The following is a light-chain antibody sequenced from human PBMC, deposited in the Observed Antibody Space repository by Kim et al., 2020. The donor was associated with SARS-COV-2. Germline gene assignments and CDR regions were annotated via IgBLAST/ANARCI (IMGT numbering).Light chain of an antibody. V-gene: IGLV1-51*01. J-gene: IGLJ3*02. CDR3: GTWDSSLSAGV. CDR1: SSNIGNNY. CDR2: DNN. Sequence: VLTQPPSVSAAPGQKVTISCSGSSSNIGNNYVSWYQQLPGTAPKLLIYDNNKRPSGIPDRFSGSKSGTSATLGITGLQTGDEADYYCGTWDSSLSAGVFGGGTQLTVL.